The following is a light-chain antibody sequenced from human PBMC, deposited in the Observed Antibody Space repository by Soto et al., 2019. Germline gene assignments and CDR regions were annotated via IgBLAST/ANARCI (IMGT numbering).Light chain of an antibody. V-gene: IGKV1-5*03. CDR2: KAS. Sequence: DIQMTQSPSTLSASVGDRVTITCRASQSISSWLAWYQQKPGKAPKLLIYKASTLESGVPSNFSGSGSGTEFSLTISSLQPEDFAPYYCQQYNAYPWTVGQGTKVDIK. CDR3: QQYNAYPWT. J-gene: IGKJ1*01. CDR1: QSISSW.